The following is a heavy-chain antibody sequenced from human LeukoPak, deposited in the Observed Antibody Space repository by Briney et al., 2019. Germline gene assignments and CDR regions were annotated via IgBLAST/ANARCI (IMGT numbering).Heavy chain of an antibody. CDR3: ARDREFGAFDI. CDR2: IYYSGST. V-gene: IGHV4-59*01. J-gene: IGHJ3*02. CDR1: GGSISSYY. D-gene: IGHD3-16*01. Sequence: SETLSLTCTVSGGSISSYYWSWIRQPPGKGLEWIGYIYYSGSTNYNPSLKSRVTISVDTSKNQFSLKLSSVTAADTAVYYCARDREFGAFDIWSQGTMVTVSS.